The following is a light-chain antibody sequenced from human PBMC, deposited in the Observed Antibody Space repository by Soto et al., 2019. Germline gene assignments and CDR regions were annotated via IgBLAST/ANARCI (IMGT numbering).Light chain of an antibody. CDR2: GNS. CDR3: QSYDSSLSVVV. CDR1: SSNIGAGYD. V-gene: IGLV1-40*01. J-gene: IGLJ2*01. Sequence: QSVLTQPPSVSGAPGQRVTISCTGGSSNIGAGYDVHWYQQFPGTAPKLLIYGNSNRPSGVPDRFSGSKSGTSASLAITGLQAEDEADYYCQSYDSSLSVVVFGGGTKLTVL.